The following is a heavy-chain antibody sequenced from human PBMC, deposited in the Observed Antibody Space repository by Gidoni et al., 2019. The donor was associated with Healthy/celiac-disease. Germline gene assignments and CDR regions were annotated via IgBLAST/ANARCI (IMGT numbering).Heavy chain of an antibody. CDR2: IWYDGSNK. CDR3: ARSRPYSSGAFDI. J-gene: IGHJ3*02. D-gene: IGHD3-22*01. V-gene: IGHV3-33*01. Sequence: QVQLVESGGGVVQPGRSLRLSCAASGFTFSSYGMHWVRQAPGKGLGWVAVIWYDGSNKYYADSVKGRFTISRDNSKNTLYLQMNSLRAEDTAVYYCARSRPYSSGAFDIWGQGTMVTVSS. CDR1: GFTFSSYG.